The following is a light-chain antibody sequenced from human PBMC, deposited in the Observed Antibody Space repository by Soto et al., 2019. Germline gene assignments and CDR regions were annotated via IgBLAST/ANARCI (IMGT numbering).Light chain of an antibody. CDR1: SSNIGSNY. CDR2: RNN. CDR3: AAWDDSLSGWV. Sequence: QSVLTQPPSASGTPGQGVTISCSGSSSNIGSNYVYWYQQLPGTAPKLLIYRNNQRPSGVPDRFSGSKSGTSASLAISGLRSEDEADYYCAAWDDSLSGWVFGGGTKRTVL. J-gene: IGLJ3*02. V-gene: IGLV1-47*01.